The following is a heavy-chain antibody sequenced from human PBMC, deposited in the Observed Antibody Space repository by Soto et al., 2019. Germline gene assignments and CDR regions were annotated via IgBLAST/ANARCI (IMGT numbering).Heavy chain of an antibody. CDR1: GGSISSGNW. V-gene: IGHV4-4*02. J-gene: IGHJ4*02. CDR2: ISHSGNT. Sequence: VQLQESGPGLVKPSGTLSLTCAVSGGSISSGNWWSWVRQSPRKGLEWIGEISHSGNTNHNPSHKSRGTISIDKSTNQFSLKLTSVTAAAAAVYYCSSPRGNTYGPYDYWGQGTLVTVSS. CDR3: SSPRGNTYGPYDY. D-gene: IGHD5-18*01.